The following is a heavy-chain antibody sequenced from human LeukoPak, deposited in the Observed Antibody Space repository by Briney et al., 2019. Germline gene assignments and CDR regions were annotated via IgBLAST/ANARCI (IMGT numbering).Heavy chain of an antibody. D-gene: IGHD5-18*01. CDR3: RTTAYSSGYRDL. J-gene: IGHJ5*02. CDR1: GYSLSDLS. Sequence: ASVKVSCKVSGYSLSDLSIHWVRQAPGKGLEGMGGFDPQDDETIYAQKFQGRVTMTEDTSTDTAYMELTRLRSEDTAVYYCRTTAYSSGYRDLWGQGTLVTVSS. CDR2: FDPQDDET. V-gene: IGHV1-24*01.